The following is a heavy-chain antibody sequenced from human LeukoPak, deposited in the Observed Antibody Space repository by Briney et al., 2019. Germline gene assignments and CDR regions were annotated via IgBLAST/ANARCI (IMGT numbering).Heavy chain of an antibody. CDR2: IYYSGST. Sequence: SETLSLTCTVSGGSISSGGYYWSWIRQHPGKGLEWIGYIYYSGSTYYNPSLKSRVTISVDTSKNQFSLKLSSVTAADTAVYYCARSSDYYGYIGYCGQGTLVTVSS. J-gene: IGHJ4*02. CDR3: ARSSDYYGYIGY. D-gene: IGHD3-22*01. V-gene: IGHV4-31*03. CDR1: GGSISSGGYY.